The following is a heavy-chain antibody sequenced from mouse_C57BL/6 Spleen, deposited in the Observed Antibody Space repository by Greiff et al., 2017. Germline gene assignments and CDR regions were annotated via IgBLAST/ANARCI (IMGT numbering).Heavy chain of an antibody. CDR1: GYSITSGCY. Sequence: EVQLQESGPGLVKPSQSLSLTCSVTGYSITSGCYWNWIRQFPGNKLEWMGYISYDGSNNYNPYLKNRISITRDTSKTPFFLKLNSVTTEDTATYYCAMDEGLQFAYWGQGTLVTVSA. CDR3: AMDEGLQFAY. J-gene: IGHJ3*01. CDR2: ISYDGSN. D-gene: IGHD2-2*01. V-gene: IGHV3-6*01.